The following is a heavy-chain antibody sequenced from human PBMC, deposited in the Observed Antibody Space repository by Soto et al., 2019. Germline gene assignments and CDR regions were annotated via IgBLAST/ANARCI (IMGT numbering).Heavy chain of an antibody. CDR3: AKGGSYIWSASYDY. CDR2: ISYDGRDK. CDR1: GFIFSSYG. D-gene: IGHD3-3*01. Sequence: QVQLVESGGGVVQPGRSLRLSCAASGFIFSSYGMHWVRQAPGKGLEWVAVISYDGRDKNYADSVKGRFTISRDNSNNMLYLQMNSLRAADTAVYFCAKGGSYIWSASYDYWGQGTLVTVSS. V-gene: IGHV3-30*18. J-gene: IGHJ4*02.